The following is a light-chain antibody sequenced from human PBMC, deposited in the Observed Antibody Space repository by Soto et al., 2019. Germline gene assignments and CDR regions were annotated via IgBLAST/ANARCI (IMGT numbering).Light chain of an antibody. CDR3: CSYAGSSTHV. CDR2: EVS. J-gene: IGLJ1*01. Sequence: SALTQPASVSGSPGQSITFSCTGTSRDVGSSNLVSWYQQHPGKAPKLLIYEVSKRPSGVSNRFSGSKSGNTASLTISGLQAEDEADYYCCSYAGSSTHVFGTGTKLTVL. V-gene: IGLV2-23*02. CDR1: SRDVGSSNL.